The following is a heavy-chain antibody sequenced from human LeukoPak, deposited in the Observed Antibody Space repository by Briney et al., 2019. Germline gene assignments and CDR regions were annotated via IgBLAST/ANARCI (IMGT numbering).Heavy chain of an antibody. Sequence: SETLSLTCAVSGGSISSSNWWSWVRQPPGKGLEWIGEIYHSGSTNYNPSLKSRVTISVDTSKNQFSLKLSSVTAADTAVYYCARQGHKLTLVDYYGMDVWGQGTTVTVSS. V-gene: IGHV4-4*02. CDR2: IYHSGST. D-gene: IGHD1-26*01. CDR3: ARQGHKLTLVDYYGMDV. J-gene: IGHJ6*02. CDR1: GGSISSSNW.